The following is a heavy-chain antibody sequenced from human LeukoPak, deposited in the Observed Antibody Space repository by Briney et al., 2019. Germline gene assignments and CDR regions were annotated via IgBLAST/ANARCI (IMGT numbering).Heavy chain of an antibody. CDR3: ARDLFVVIPYFDY. V-gene: IGHV3-30-3*01. J-gene: IGHJ4*02. D-gene: IGHD3-22*01. CDR1: GFTFSSYA. Sequence: GGSLRLSCAASGFTFSSYAMHWVRQAPGKGLEWVAVISYDGSNKYYADSVKGRFTISRDNSKNTLYLQMNSLRAEDTAVYYCARDLFVVIPYFDYWGQGTLVTVSS. CDR2: ISYDGSNK.